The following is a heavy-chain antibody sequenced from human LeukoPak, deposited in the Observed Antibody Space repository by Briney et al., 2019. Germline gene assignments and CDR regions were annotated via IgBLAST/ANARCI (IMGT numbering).Heavy chain of an antibody. CDR3: ARFGDYGDYNDY. J-gene: IGHJ4*02. CDR1: GFTFDDYG. V-gene: IGHV3-20*01. Sequence: GGSLRLSCTASGFTFDDYGMSWVRQAPGKGLEWVSGINWNGGSTGYADSVKGRFTISRDNAKNSLYLQMNSLRAEDTALYHCARFGDYGDYNDYWGQGTLVTVSS. CDR2: INWNGGST. D-gene: IGHD4-17*01.